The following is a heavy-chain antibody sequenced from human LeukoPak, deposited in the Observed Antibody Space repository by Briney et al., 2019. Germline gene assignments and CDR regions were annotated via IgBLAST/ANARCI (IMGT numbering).Heavy chain of an antibody. CDR2: IKAKAHGGTI. J-gene: IGHJ4*02. CDR3: TTDGVGVEGATYDN. V-gene: IGHV3-15*01. Sequence: GGSLRLSCAASGFTFINAWMAWVRQAPGKGLEWVGRIKAKAHGGTIEYAAPVKGRFTISRDDSKNTLYIQMNSLKTEDTAVYYCTTDGVGVEGATYDNWGQGTLVSVSS. D-gene: IGHD1-26*01. CDR1: GFTFINAW.